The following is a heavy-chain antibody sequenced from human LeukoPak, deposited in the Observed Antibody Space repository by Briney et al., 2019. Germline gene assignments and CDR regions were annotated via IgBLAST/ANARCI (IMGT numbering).Heavy chain of an antibody. D-gene: IGHD1-20*01. Sequence: ASVKVSCKASGYTFTGYYMHWVRQAPGQGLEWMGWMNPNSGNTGYAQKFQGRVTMTRNTSISTAYMELSSLRSEDTAVYYCARGDEITGFDPWGQGTLVTVSS. CDR3: ARGDEITGFDP. CDR2: MNPNSGNT. CDR1: GYTFTGYY. J-gene: IGHJ5*02. V-gene: IGHV1-8*02.